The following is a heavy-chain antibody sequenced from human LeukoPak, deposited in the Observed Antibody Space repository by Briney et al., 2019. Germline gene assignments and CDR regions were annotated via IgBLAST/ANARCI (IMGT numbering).Heavy chain of an antibody. CDR2: IRSKANSYAT. Sequence: GGSLRLSCAASGFTFSGSAMHWVRQASGKGLEWVGRIRSKANSYATAYAASVKGRFTISRDDSKNTAYLQMNSLKTEDTAVYYCTRSYHVYYYYYYYMDVWGKGTTVTVSS. J-gene: IGHJ6*03. CDR3: TRSYHVYYYYYYYMDV. V-gene: IGHV3-73*01. CDR1: GFTFSGSA. D-gene: IGHD1-26*01.